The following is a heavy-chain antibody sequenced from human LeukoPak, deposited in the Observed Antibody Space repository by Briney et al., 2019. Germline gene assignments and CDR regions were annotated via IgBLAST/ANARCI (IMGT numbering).Heavy chain of an antibody. CDR3: AKESRLIQVWATTFDY. Sequence: GGSLRLSCAACGFTFSSYAMRWVRQAPGKGLEWVSVISGSGGSTYYADSVKGRSTIFRDNSKNTLYLQMNSLRAEDTAVYYCAKESRLIQVWATTFDYWGQGTLVTVSS. V-gene: IGHV3-23*01. D-gene: IGHD3-16*01. J-gene: IGHJ4*02. CDR2: ISGSGGST. CDR1: GFTFSSYA.